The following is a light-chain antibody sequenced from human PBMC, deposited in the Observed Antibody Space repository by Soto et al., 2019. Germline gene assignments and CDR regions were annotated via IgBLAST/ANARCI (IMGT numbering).Light chain of an antibody. CDR3: QQYHTSSIP. J-gene: IGKJ5*01. V-gene: IGKV1-5*03. CDR1: RTVSSW. Sequence: DIQLTQSPSTLSGSVGDRVTIGCRASRTVSSWLAWYQQKPGKAPKLLIYKASTLKSGVPSRFSGTGSGTEFTLTIDRLQPDDFATYYCQQYHTSSIPFGQGTRLEIK. CDR2: KAS.